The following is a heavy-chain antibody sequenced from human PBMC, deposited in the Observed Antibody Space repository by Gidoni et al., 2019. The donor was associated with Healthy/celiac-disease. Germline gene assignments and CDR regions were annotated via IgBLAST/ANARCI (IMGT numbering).Heavy chain of an antibody. CDR1: GFTVSSNY. CDR2: IYSGGST. V-gene: IGHV3-66*02. D-gene: IGHD7-27*01. Sequence: EVHLVASGGGLVQPGGSLRLSCAPSGFTVSSNYMSWVRQGPGKGLEWVSVIYSGGSTYYAESVKGRFTISRENAKNTLYLQMNSLRAEDKAVYYWARDGEYPDYWGQGTLVTVSS. J-gene: IGHJ4*02. CDR3: ARDGEYPDY.